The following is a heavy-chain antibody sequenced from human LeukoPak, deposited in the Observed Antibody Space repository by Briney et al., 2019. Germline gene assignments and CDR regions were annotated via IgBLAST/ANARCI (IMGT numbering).Heavy chain of an antibody. D-gene: IGHD2-15*01. CDR3: ARADADIVVVVGALNYYDGMDV. CDR2: ISPNSGTT. Sequence: ASVKVSCKASGYTFTGYYMHWVRQAPGQGLEWMGWISPNSGTTNSAQKFQDRVTMTRDTSISTAYMELSRLRSDDTAVYYCARADADIVVVVGALNYYDGMDVWGQGTTVTVSS. V-gene: IGHV1-2*02. CDR1: GYTFTGYY. J-gene: IGHJ6*02.